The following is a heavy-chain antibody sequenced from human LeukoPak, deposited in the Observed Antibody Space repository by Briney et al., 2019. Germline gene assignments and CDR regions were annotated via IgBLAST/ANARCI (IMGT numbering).Heavy chain of an antibody. Sequence: GGTLRLSCAASGFTFSSYGMSWVRQAPGKGLEWVSDISGSGIRRNYADSVKGRFTISRDNSKNTLYLQMNSLRAEDTAVYYCAKKSGGPSPFDYWGQGTLVTVSS. CDR2: ISGSGIRR. CDR1: GFTFSSYG. D-gene: IGHD1-26*01. J-gene: IGHJ4*02. CDR3: AKKSGGPSPFDY. V-gene: IGHV3-23*01.